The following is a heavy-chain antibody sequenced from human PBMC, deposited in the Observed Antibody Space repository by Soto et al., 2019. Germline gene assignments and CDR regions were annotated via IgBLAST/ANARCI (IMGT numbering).Heavy chain of an antibody. V-gene: IGHV1-69*02. CDR3: ARAISGYDVYAFDI. J-gene: IGHJ3*02. CDR1: GGTFSSYT. Sequence: QVQLVQSGAEEKKPGSSVKVSCKASGGTFSSYTISWVRQAPGQGLEWMGRIIPILGIANYAQKFQVRVTITADKSTSTAYMELSSLRYENTAVYYCARAISGYDVYAFDIWGQGTMVTVSS. D-gene: IGHD5-12*01. CDR2: IIPILGIA.